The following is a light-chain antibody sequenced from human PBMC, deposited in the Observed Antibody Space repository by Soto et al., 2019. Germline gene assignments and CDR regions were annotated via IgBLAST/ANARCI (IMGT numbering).Light chain of an antibody. Sequence: ENVLKQSPGTLSLYPGERATLSCRASQSVSSNYLGWYQQKPGQAPRLLIYAASSRATGIPDRFSGSGSGTDFTLTISRLEPEDFAVYFCQQYGSSPWTLGQGTKVDIK. CDR2: AAS. J-gene: IGKJ1*01. CDR3: QQYGSSPWT. V-gene: IGKV3-20*01. CDR1: QSVSSNY.